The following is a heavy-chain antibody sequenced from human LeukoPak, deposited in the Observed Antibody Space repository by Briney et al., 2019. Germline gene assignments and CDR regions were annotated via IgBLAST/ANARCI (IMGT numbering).Heavy chain of an antibody. V-gene: IGHV1-2*02. Sequence: ASVKVSCKASGYTFTGYYMHWVRQAPGQGLEWMGWINPNSGGTNYAQKFQGRVTTTRDTSISTAYMELSRLRSDDTAVYYCARRGTVTRGAYYYYGMDVWGQGTTVTVSS. CDR3: ARRGTVTRGAYYYYGMDV. CDR2: INPNSGGT. D-gene: IGHD4-17*01. J-gene: IGHJ6*02. CDR1: GYTFTGYY.